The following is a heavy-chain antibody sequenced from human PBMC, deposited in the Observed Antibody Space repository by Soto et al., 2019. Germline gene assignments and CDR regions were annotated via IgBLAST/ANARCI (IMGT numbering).Heavy chain of an antibody. J-gene: IGHJ5*02. Sequence: PSETLSLTCTVSGDSINSDAYYWNWIRQHPGKGLEWIGYMYSTGNSYYNPSLQSRLTMSVDTSKNQLSLNLSSVTAADTAVYFCAGQTFTIAAASYGRSNWFDPWGPGTLVTVSS. CDR3: AGQTFTIAAASYGRSNWFDP. D-gene: IGHD6-25*01. V-gene: IGHV4-31*03. CDR1: GDSINSDAYY. CDR2: MYSTGNS.